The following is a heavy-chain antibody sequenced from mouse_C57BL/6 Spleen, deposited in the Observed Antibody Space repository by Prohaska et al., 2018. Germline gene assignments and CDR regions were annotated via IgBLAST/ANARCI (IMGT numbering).Heavy chain of an antibody. D-gene: IGHD1-1*01. V-gene: IGHV11-2*01. CDR2: INSDGSAI. CDR1: GFTFSGFW. Sequence: EVQLLETGGGLVQPGGSRVLSCEGSGFTFSGFWMSWVRQTPGKTLEWIGDINSDGSAINYAPSIKDRFTIFRDNDKSTLYLQMSNVRSEDTATYFCMRYGLRYWYFDVWGTGTTVTVSS. CDR3: MRYGLRYWYFDV. J-gene: IGHJ1*03.